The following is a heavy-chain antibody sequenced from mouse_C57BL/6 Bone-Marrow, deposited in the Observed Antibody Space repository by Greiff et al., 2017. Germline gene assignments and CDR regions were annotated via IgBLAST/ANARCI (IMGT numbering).Heavy chain of an antibody. CDR1: GFNIKDDY. CDR3: TGGYDGYYDWYFDV. CDR2: IDPENGDT. J-gene: IGHJ1*03. Sequence: EVKLQQSGAELVRPGASVKLSCTASGFNIKDDYMHWVKQRPEQGLEWIGWIDPENGDTEYASKFQGKATITADTPSNTAYLQLSSLTSEDTAVYDITGGYDGYYDWYFDVWGTGTTVTVSS. V-gene: IGHV14-4*01. D-gene: IGHD2-3*01.